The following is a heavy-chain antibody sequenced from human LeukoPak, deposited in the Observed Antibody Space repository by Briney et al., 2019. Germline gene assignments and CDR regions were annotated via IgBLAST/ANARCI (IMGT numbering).Heavy chain of an antibody. CDR1: GGSISSSDYY. V-gene: IGHV4-39*01. J-gene: IGHJ4*02. CDR2: FDHTGTT. Sequence: KSSETLSLTCTVSGGSISSSDYYWGWIRQPPGKGLEWIGSFDHTGTTYYNPSLKSRVTTSVDTSNNQFSLRLSSVTAADTAVYYCARWVDLTVYWGQGTLVTVSS. D-gene: IGHD3-9*01. CDR3: ARWVDLTVY.